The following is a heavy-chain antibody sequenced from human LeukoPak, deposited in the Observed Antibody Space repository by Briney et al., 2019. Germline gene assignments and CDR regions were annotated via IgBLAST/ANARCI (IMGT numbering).Heavy chain of an antibody. V-gene: IGHV4-59*12. J-gene: IGHJ4*02. CDR2: IYHSGST. D-gene: IGHD2-21*01. CDR1: GGSISSYY. CDR3: ARASMTRYYFDY. Sequence: SETLSLTCTVSGGSISSYYWSWIRQPPGKGLEWIGYIYHSGSTYYNPSLKSRVTISVDRSKNQFSLKLSSVTAADTAVYYCARASMTRYYFDYWGQGTLVTVSS.